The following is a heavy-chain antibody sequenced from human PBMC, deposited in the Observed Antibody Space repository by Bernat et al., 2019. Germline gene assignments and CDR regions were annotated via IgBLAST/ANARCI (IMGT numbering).Heavy chain of an antibody. CDR3: AKGASRGSGYSRGYFQH. D-gene: IGHD6-13*01. CDR1: GFTFGGYA. V-gene: IGHV3-43*02. J-gene: IGHJ1*01. Sequence: EVQLVESGGGVVQPGGSLRLSCEASGFTFGGYAMHWVRQAPGQGLEWVSLISGDGGSTYYADSVKGRFTISRDNSTNSLYLQMNSLRTEDTALYYCAKGASRGSGYSRGYFQHWGQGTLGTVSS. CDR2: ISGDGGST.